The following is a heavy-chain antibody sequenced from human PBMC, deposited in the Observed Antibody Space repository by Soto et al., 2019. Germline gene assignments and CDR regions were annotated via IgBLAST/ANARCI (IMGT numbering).Heavy chain of an antibody. J-gene: IGHJ6*02. V-gene: IGHV3-13*05. CDR1: GFTFRNYD. CDR3: ARTDRDFYGLDV. CDR2: ISAAGDP. Sequence: EVQLVESRGGLVQPGGSLRLSCEASGFTFRNYDMHWVRQGTGKGLEWVSGISAAGDPDYADSVEGRFTISRENAQNSFFLQMNSLRVGDTAVYYCARTDRDFYGLDVWGQGTKVIVSS.